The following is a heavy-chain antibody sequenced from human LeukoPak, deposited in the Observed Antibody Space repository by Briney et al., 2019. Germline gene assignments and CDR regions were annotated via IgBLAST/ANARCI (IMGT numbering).Heavy chain of an antibody. CDR2: IYSGGST. D-gene: IGHD4-23*01. J-gene: IGHJ4*02. CDR3: ARQDTNYGGNPPFDY. V-gene: IGHV3-66*04. CDR1: GFTVSSNY. Sequence: GSLRLSCAASGFTVSSNYMSWVRQAPGKGLEWVSVIYSGGSTYYADSVRGRFTISRDNSKNTLYLQMNSLRAEDTAVYYCARQDTNYGGNPPFDYWGQGTLVTVSS.